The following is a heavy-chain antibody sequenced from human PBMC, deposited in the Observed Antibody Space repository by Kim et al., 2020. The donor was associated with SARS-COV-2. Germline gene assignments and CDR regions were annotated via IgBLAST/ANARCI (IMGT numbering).Heavy chain of an antibody. V-gene: IGHV1-69*04. CDR3: ARDQSFFGVVNNYYYYYMDV. D-gene: IGHD3-3*01. Sequence: SVKVSCKASGGTFSSYAISWVRQAPGQGLEWMGRIIPILGIANYAQKFQCRVTITADKSTCTAYMELSSLRSEDTAVYYCARDQSFFGVVNNYYYYYMDVWGKGTTVTVSS. J-gene: IGHJ6*03. CDR2: IIPILGIA. CDR1: GGTFSSYA.